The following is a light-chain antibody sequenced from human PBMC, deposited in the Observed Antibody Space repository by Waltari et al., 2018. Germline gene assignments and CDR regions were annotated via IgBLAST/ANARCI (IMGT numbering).Light chain of an antibody. CDR1: QSVSDHVNNKNY. J-gene: IGKJ1*01. CDR2: WAS. CDR3: QQYYNTPPT. Sequence: DIVMTQSPDSLTVSPGERATINCRSSQSVSDHVNNKNYLAWYRQKPGQPPKLLISWASTRAVGVPDLFSGSGSGTAFTLTISSLQPEDVAVYYCQQYYNTPPTFGQGTKVEIK. V-gene: IGKV4-1*01.